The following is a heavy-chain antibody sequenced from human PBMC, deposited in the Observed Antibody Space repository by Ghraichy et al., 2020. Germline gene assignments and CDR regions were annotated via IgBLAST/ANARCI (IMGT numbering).Heavy chain of an antibody. V-gene: IGHV3-48*03. J-gene: IGHJ5*02. CDR2: ISNSGSTI. Sequence: GGSLRLSCAASGFTFSSYEMNWVRQAPGKGLEWVSYISNSGSTIHYADSVKGRFTISRDNAKKSLYLQMSSLRAEDTAVYYCARGYLKYSSGVKVDPWGQGTLVTVAS. D-gene: IGHD6-19*01. CDR3: ARGYLKYSSGVKVDP. CDR1: GFTFSSYE.